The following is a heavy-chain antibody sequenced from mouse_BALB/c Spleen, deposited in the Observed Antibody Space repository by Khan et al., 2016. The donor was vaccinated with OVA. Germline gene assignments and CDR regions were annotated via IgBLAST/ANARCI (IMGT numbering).Heavy chain of an antibody. D-gene: IGHD1-1*01. CDR1: GYTFSNYW. Sequence: VELVESGAELMKPGASVKISCKATGYTFSNYWIEWVKQRPGHGLEWIGEFLPGSGNANYNERFKGKATFASDASSNPAFMQLSSLTSEASAFYFCARVKYGSRDYFDSWGQGTILTVSS. V-gene: IGHV1-9*01. CDR2: FLPGSGNA. CDR3: ARVKYGSRDYFDS. J-gene: IGHJ2*01.